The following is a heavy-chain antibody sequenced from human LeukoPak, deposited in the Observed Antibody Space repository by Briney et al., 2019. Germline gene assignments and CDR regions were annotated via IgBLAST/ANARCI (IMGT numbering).Heavy chain of an antibody. D-gene: IGHD3-10*01. J-gene: IGHJ5*02. Sequence: SETLSLTCAVYGGSFSGYYWSWIRQPPGKGLEWIGEINHSGSTNYNPSLKSRVTISVDTSKNQFSLKLSSVTAADTAVYYCARKAMVRYYYGSGSYTDPWGQGTLVTVSS. CDR3: ARKAMVRYYYGSGSYTDP. CDR1: GGSFSGYY. CDR2: INHSGST. V-gene: IGHV4-34*01.